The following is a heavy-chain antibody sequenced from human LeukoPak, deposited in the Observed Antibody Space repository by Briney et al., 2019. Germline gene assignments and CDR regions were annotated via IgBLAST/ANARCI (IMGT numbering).Heavy chain of an antibody. CDR1: SGSISTYY. Sequence: SETLSLTCTVSSGSISTYYWTWIRQPPGKGLEWIGFSHYSGSTNYNPSLKSRVTISLDTSTNQFSLKLNSVTTADTAVYYCARAPRVESDAASGFYGVDVWGQGTTVTVSS. V-gene: IGHV4-59*01. CDR3: ARAPRVESDAASGFYGVDV. D-gene: IGHD3-22*01. CDR2: SHYSGST. J-gene: IGHJ6*02.